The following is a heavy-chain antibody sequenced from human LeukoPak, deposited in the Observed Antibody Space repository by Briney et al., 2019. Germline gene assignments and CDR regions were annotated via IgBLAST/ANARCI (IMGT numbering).Heavy chain of an antibody. CDR3: VKGDSSGYYYAAFDI. J-gene: IGHJ3*02. CDR1: GFTFSSYA. D-gene: IGHD3-22*01. V-gene: IGHV3-64D*09. CDR2: ISSNGGST. Sequence: GGSLRLSCSASGFTFSSYAMHWVRQAPGKGLEYVSAISSNGGSTYYADSVKGRFTISRDNSKNTLYLQMSSLRAEDTAVYYCVKGDSSGYYYAAFDIWGQGTMVTVSS.